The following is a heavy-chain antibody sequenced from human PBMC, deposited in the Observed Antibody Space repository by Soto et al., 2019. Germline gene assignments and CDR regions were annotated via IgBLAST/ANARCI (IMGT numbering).Heavy chain of an antibody. V-gene: IGHV3-23*01. CDR2: INSGGRT. Sequence: EVQLLESGGGLVQPGGSLRLSCAASGFTFSSYTMNWSPQAPGKGLEWVPGINSGGRTYYADSVKGRFTISRDDSKNTLYLQIISLRAEDTAVYYCAKDLRPDGVWDFDYWGQGTLVTVSS. CDR1: GFTFSSYT. D-gene: IGHD4-17*01. J-gene: IGHJ4*02. CDR3: AKDLRPDGVWDFDY.